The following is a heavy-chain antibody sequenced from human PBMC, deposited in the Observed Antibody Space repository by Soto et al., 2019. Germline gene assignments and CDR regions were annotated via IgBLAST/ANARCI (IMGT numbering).Heavy chain of an antibody. CDR1: GGTFSSYA. D-gene: IGHD4-17*01. J-gene: IGHJ5*02. V-gene: IGHV1-69*01. CDR3: ARDRGPIHDYGDYEGGWFDP. Sequence: QVQLVQSGAEVKKPGSSVKVSCKASGGTFSSYAISWVRQAPGQGLEWMGGIIPIFGTANYAQKFQGRVTITADESTSTAYMELSSLRSEDTAVYYCARDRGPIHDYGDYEGGWFDPWGQGTLVTVSS. CDR2: IIPIFGTA.